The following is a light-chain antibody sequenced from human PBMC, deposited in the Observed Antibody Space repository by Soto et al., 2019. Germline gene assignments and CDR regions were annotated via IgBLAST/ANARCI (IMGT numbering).Light chain of an antibody. V-gene: IGLV2-11*01. CDR1: SSDIGGYNY. CDR2: DVS. CDR3: CSYAGSYTYV. Sequence: QSVLTQPRSVSASPGQSVTISCTGTSSDIGGYNYVSWYQQHPGKAPKLIIFDVSERPSGVPARFSGSKSGNTASLTISGLQADDEADYYCCSYAGSYTYVFGSGTKVTVL. J-gene: IGLJ1*01.